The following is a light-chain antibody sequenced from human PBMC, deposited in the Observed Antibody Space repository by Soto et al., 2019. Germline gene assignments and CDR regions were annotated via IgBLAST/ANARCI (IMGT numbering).Light chain of an antibody. V-gene: IGKV3-15*01. CDR3: QQYNNWPRT. CDR2: DAS. CDR1: QSVGGN. Sequence: RVMTQSPATLSVSTGERVTLSCRASQSVGGNLAWYRQRPGQAPILLIYDASIRATGIPGRFGGSGSGTDFTLTISSLQSEDFAVYYCQQYNNWPRTFGQGTKVDIK. J-gene: IGKJ1*01.